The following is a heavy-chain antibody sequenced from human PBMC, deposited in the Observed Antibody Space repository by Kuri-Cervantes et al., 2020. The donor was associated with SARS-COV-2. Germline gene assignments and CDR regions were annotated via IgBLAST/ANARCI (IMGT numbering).Heavy chain of an antibody. CDR3: AREVRFLEWLLSPDYYYGMDV. D-gene: IGHD3-3*01. V-gene: IGHV1-3*01. CDR2: INAGNGNT. J-gene: IGHJ6*02. CDR1: GYTFTSYA. Sequence: ASVKVSCKASGYTFTSYAMHWVRQAPGQRLEWMGWINAGNGNTKYSQKFQGRVTITRDTSASTAYMELSSLRSEDTAVYYCAREVRFLEWLLSPDYYYGMDVWGQGTTVTVSS.